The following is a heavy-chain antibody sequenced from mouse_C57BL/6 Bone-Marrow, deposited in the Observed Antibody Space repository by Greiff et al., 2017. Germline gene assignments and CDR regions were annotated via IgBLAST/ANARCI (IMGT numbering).Heavy chain of an antibody. CDR3: VRQTAQATRNAMDY. CDR1: GFSFNTYA. J-gene: IGHJ4*01. Sequence: EVQRVESGGGLVQPKGSLKLSCAASGFSFNTYAMNWVRQAPGKGLEWVARIRSKSNNYATYYADSVKDRFTISRDDSESMLYLQMNNLKTEDTAMYYCVRQTAQATRNAMDYWGQGTSVTVSS. D-gene: IGHD3-2*02. V-gene: IGHV10-1*01. CDR2: IRSKSNNYAT.